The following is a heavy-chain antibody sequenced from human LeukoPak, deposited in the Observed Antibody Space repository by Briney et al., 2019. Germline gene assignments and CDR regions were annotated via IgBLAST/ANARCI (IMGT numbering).Heavy chain of an antibody. D-gene: IGHD2-21*02. Sequence: PGGSLRLSCAASGFTFSSYEMNWDRQAPGKGLEWVSYISSSGSTIYYADSVKGRFTISRDNAKNSLYLQMNSLRAEDTAVYYCARDLAYCGGDCSSFDYWGQGTLVTVSS. J-gene: IGHJ4*02. V-gene: IGHV3-48*03. CDR1: GFTFSSYE. CDR3: ARDLAYCGGDCSSFDY. CDR2: ISSSGSTI.